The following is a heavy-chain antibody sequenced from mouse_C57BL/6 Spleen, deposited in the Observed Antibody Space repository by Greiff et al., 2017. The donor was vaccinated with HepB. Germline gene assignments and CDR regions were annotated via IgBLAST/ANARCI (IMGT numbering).Heavy chain of an antibody. Sequence: VKLVESGGGLVKPGGSLKLSCAASGFTFSSYAMSWVRQTPEKRLEWVATISDGGSYTYYPDNVKGRFTISRDNAKNNLYLQMSHLKSEDTAMYYCARDRGVTQYYFDYWGQGTTLTVSS. D-gene: IGHD2-1*01. V-gene: IGHV5-4*01. CDR3: ARDRGVTQYYFDY. J-gene: IGHJ2*01. CDR2: ISDGGSYT. CDR1: GFTFSSYA.